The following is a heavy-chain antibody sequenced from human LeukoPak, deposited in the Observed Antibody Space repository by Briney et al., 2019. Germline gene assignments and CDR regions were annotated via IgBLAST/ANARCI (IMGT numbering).Heavy chain of an antibody. CDR2: ISSSGGST. D-gene: IGHD2-2*01. V-gene: IGHV3-23*01. CDR1: GFTFGDYA. J-gene: IGHJ4*02. Sequence: GRSLRLSCTASGFTFGDYAMSWVRQAPGKGLEWVSAISSSGGSTYYADSVKGRFTISRDNSKNTLYLQMNSLRAEDTAVYYCAKVPAAYYFDYWGQGTLVTVSS. CDR3: AKVPAAYYFDY.